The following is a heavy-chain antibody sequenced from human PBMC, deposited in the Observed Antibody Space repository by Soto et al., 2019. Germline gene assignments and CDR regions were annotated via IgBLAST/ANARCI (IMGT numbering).Heavy chain of an antibody. D-gene: IGHD1-26*01. CDR3: ARGPVIVYSGSPEAAFDI. CDR2: ISSSGGTI. Sequence: PGESLKISCAASGFTFSSYEMNWVRQAPGKGLEWVSYISSSGGTIYHAESVKGRFTISRDNAKNSLYLQMNSLRAEDTAVYYCARGPVIVYSGSPEAAFDIWGQGTMVTVSS. V-gene: IGHV3-48*03. CDR1: GFTFSSYE. J-gene: IGHJ3*02.